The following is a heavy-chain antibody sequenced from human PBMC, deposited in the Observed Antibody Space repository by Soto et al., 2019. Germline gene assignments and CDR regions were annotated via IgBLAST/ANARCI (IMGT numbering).Heavy chain of an antibody. V-gene: IGHV4-34*01. J-gene: IGHJ4*02. D-gene: IGHD6-19*01. CDR2: INHSGST. CDR3: ARVASLAVTQLSY. CDR1: GGSFSGYY. Sequence: SETLSLTCAVYGGSFSGYYWSWIRQPPGKGLEWIGEINHSGSTNYNPSLKSRVTISVDTSKNQFSLKLSSVTAADTAVYYCARVASLAVTQLSYRGQENLLTISS.